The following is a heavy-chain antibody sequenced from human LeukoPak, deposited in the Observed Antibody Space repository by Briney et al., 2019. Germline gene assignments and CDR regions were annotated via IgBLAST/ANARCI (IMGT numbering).Heavy chain of an antibody. J-gene: IGHJ6*03. CDR3: ARAQRGDYMDV. D-gene: IGHD6-25*01. V-gene: IGHV3-53*01. CDR2: IYAGGST. CDR1: GFSFSDHY. Sequence: SGGSLRLSCAASGFSFSDHYMSWIRQAPGKGLEWVSVIYAGGSTYYADSVKGRFTISRDNSKNTLYLLMNNLRAEDTAVYYCARAQRGDYMDVWGKGTTVTISS.